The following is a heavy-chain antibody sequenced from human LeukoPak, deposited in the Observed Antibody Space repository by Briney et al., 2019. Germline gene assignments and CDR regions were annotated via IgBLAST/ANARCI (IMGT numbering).Heavy chain of an antibody. J-gene: IGHJ4*02. D-gene: IGHD6-19*01. Sequence: ASVKVSCKASGYTFTSYDINWVRQATGQGLEWMGWMNPNSGNTGYAQKFQGRVTMTRNTSISTAYMALSSLRSEDTAVYYCARTGGGYSSGTTYYFDYWGQGTLVTVSS. V-gene: IGHV1-8*01. CDR3: ARTGGGYSSGTTYYFDY. CDR1: GYTFTSYD. CDR2: MNPNSGNT.